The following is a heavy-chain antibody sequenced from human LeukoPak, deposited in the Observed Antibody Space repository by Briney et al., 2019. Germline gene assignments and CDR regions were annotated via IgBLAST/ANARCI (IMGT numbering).Heavy chain of an antibody. J-gene: IGHJ5*02. CDR3: ARDALVGAAILNRFDP. CDR1: GYTFTGYY. Sequence: GASVKVSCKASGYTFTGYYMHWVRQAPGQGLEWMGWINPNSGGTNYAQKFQGRVTMTRDTSISTAYMELSRLRSDDTAVYYCARDALVGAAILNRFDPWGQGTLVTVSS. V-gene: IGHV1-2*02. CDR2: INPNSGGT. D-gene: IGHD2-2*01.